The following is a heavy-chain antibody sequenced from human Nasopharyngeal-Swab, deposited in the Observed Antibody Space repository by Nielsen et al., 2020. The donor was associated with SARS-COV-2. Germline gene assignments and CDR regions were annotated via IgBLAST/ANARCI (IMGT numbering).Heavy chain of an antibody. V-gene: IGHV5-51*01. Sequence: GESLKISCWGSGYSFTSYWIGWVRQMPGKGLEWMGIIYPGDSDTRYSPSFQGQVTISADKSISTAYLQWSSLKASDTAMYYCARLDGRYCSGGSCYGNWFDPWGQGTLVTVSS. J-gene: IGHJ5*02. CDR3: ARLDGRYCSGGSCYGNWFDP. CDR2: IYPGDSDT. D-gene: IGHD2-15*01. CDR1: GYSFTSYW.